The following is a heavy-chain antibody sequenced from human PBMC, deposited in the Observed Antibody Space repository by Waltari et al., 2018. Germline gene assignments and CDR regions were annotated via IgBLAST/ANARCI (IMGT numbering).Heavy chain of an antibody. CDR1: GFTFSSYE. V-gene: IGHV3-48*03. D-gene: IGHD1-26*01. CDR2: ISSRGSTI. CDR3: VRGGEVGAYTEWDY. Sequence: EVQLVESGGGLVQPGGSLRLSCAASGFTFSSYEMNWVRQAPGKGLGWVSYISSRGSTIDYAESVKGRFTISRDNAKNSLYLQMNSLRAEDTAVYYCVRGGEVGAYTEWDYWGQGTLVTVSS. J-gene: IGHJ4*02.